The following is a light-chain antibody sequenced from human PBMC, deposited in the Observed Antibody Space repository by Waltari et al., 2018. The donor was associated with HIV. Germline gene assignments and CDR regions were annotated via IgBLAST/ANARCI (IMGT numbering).Light chain of an antibody. CDR1: QGISGW. Sequence: DLQITQSPSTLFASLGDHVPMLRRASQGISGWLAWYQQKPAKAPKLLIYKAPTLESGVPSRFSGRGSGTEFTLTISGLQPDDFATYYCQHYNSYSGYTFGPGIKLEIK. J-gene: IGKJ2*01. CDR3: QHYNSYSGYT. V-gene: IGKV1-5*03. CDR2: KAP.